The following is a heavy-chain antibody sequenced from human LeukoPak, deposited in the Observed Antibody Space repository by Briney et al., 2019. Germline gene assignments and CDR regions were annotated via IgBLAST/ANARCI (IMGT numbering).Heavy chain of an antibody. CDR2: IYYSGST. V-gene: IGHV4-39*07. D-gene: IGHD3-22*01. CDR1: GGSISSSSYY. J-gene: IGHJ4*02. CDR3: AAITPITMTPVFDY. Sequence: PSETLSLTCTVSGGSISSSSYYWGWIRQPPGKGLEWIGSIYYSGSTYYNPSLKSRVTISVDTSKNQFSLKLSFVTAADTAVYYCAAITPITMTPVFDYWGQGTLVTVSS.